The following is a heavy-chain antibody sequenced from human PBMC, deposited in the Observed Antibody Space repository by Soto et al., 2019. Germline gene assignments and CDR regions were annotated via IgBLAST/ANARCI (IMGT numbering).Heavy chain of an antibody. V-gene: IGHV4-59*01. J-gene: IGHJ3*02. CDR3: ARSPTMITFGGVIPDAFDI. CDR2: IYYSGST. Sequence: SETLSLTCTVSGGSISSYYWSWIRQPPGKGLEWIGYIYYSGSTNYNPSLKSRVTISVDTSKNQFSLKLSSVTAADTAVYYCARSPTMITFGGVIPDAFDIWGQGTMVTVSS. D-gene: IGHD3-16*02. CDR1: GGSISSYY.